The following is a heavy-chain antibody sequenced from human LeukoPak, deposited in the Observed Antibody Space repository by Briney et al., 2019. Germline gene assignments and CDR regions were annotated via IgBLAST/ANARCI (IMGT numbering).Heavy chain of an antibody. J-gene: IGHJ4*02. CDR3: ARVAGDSSGYYNY. D-gene: IGHD3-22*01. CDR2: IIPIFGTA. Sequence: SVKVSCKASGYTFTSYYMHWVRQAPGQGLEWMGGIIPIFGTANYAQKFQGRVTITADESTSTAYMELSSLRSEDTAVYYCARVAGDSSGYYNYWGQGTLVTVSS. CDR1: GYTFTSYY. V-gene: IGHV1-69*13.